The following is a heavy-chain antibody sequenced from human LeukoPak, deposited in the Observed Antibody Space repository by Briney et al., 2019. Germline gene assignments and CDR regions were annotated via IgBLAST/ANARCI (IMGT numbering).Heavy chain of an antibody. J-gene: IGHJ5*02. Sequence: PEGSLRLSCAASGFTFSSYSMNWVRQAPGKGLEWVSSISSSSSYIYYADSVKGRFTISRDNAKNSLYLQMNSLRAEDTAVYYCARTLVPAAMSNNWFDPWGQGTLVTVSS. CDR1: GFTFSSYS. CDR3: ARTLVPAAMSNNWFDP. CDR2: ISSSSSYI. V-gene: IGHV3-21*01. D-gene: IGHD2-2*01.